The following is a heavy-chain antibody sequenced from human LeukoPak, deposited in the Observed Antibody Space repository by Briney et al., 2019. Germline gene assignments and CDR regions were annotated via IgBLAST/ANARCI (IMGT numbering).Heavy chain of an antibody. D-gene: IGHD6-13*01. CDR2: INHSGST. CDR3: ARAPVRVAAVGKYFDF. V-gene: IGHV4-34*01. J-gene: IGHJ4*02. Sequence: SSETLSLTCAVYGGPSGNYSWTGFGQPPGKGREWFGEINHSGSTNYNPSLKSRLTISVDTSQKQFSLKLSSVTAADTAVYYCARAPVRVAAVGKYFDFWGQGTLVIVSS. CDR1: GGPSGNYS.